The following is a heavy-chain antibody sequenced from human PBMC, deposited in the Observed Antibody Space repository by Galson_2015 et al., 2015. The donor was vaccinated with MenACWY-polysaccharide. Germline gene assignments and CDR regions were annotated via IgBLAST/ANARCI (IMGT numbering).Heavy chain of an antibody. J-gene: IGHJ3*02. V-gene: IGHV3-48*02. CDR1: GFTFSTYS. D-gene: IGHD3-22*01. CDR3: ARDSDDNRPPDCYNI. Sequence: SLRLSCAASGFTFSTYSMTWVRQAPGKGLEWVSYINGGSSTIYYADSVKGRFPISRDNAKNSLYLQMNSLRDDDTAVYYCARDSDDNRPPDCYNIWGQGTMVTVSS. CDR2: INGGSSTI.